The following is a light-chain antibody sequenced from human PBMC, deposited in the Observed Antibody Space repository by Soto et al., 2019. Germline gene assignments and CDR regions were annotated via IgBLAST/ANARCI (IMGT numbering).Light chain of an antibody. CDR3: QQYFSTPQT. Sequence: DIVMTQSPDSLAVSLGERATIDCKSSQSILYNSNNKNYLAWYQQRPGQPPKLLIYWASPRESGVPDRFSGSGSGTDFTLTISSLQAEDVAVYYCQQYFSTPQTFGQGTKVEIK. CDR2: WAS. V-gene: IGKV4-1*01. J-gene: IGKJ1*01. CDR1: QSILYNSNNKNY.